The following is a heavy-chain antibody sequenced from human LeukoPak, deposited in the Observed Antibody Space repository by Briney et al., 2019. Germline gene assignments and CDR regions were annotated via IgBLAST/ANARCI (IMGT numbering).Heavy chain of an antibody. CDR1: GFTFSDYY. CDR3: ARVRDYYGSGRPRMDV. CDR2: ISSSGSTI. V-gene: IGHV3-11*01. J-gene: IGHJ6*02. Sequence: GGSLRLSCAASGFTFSDYYMSWIRQAPGKGLEWVSYISSSGSTIYYADSVKGRFTISRDNAKNSLYLQMNSLRAEDTAVYYCARVRDYYGSGRPRMDVWGQGTTVTVSS. D-gene: IGHD3-10*01.